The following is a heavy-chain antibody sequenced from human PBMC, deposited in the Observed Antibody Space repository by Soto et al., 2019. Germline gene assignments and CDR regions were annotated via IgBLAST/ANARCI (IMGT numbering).Heavy chain of an antibody. J-gene: IGHJ5*02. CDR1: GYTFTSYG. D-gene: IGHD2-15*01. CDR2: ISGYNGNT. V-gene: IGHV1-18*01. CDR3: ARGYCSGGSCYTGWFDP. Sequence: QVQLVQSGAEVKKPGASVRVSCKASGYTFTSYGISWVRQAPGQGLEWMGWISGYNGNTNYAQKLQGRVTMTKDTSTSTANMELRSVRSDDTAVYYCARGYCSGGSCYTGWFDPWGQGTLVTVSS.